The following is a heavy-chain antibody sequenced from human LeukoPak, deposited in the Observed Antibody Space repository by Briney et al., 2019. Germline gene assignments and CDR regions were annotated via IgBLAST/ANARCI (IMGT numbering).Heavy chain of an antibody. CDR2: IYYSGST. V-gene: IGHV4-59*01. D-gene: IGHD6-6*01. Sequence: SETLSLTCTVSGGSISSYYWSWIRQPPGKGLEWIGYIYYSGSTNYNPALKSRVTISVDTYKNQFSLKLSSVTAADTAVYYCARGYSSSTCFAYWGQGTLVTVSS. CDR1: GGSISSYY. CDR3: ARGYSSSTCFAY. J-gene: IGHJ4*02.